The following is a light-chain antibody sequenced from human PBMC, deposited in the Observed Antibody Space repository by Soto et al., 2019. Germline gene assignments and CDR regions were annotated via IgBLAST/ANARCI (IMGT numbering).Light chain of an antibody. V-gene: IGKV3-20*01. J-gene: IGKJ1*01. Sequence: EIVLTQSPGTLSLSPGERATLSCMVSQSVTSNYIAWYQQKPGQAPRLLIYGASSRATGIPDRFSGSGSGTDFTLTISRLEPADFAVYYCQRYGSSRPWTFGQGAKVDIK. CDR1: QSVTSNY. CDR3: QRYGSSRPWT. CDR2: GAS.